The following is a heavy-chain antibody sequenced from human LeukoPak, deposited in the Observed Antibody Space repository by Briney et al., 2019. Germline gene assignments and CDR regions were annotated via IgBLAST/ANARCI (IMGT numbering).Heavy chain of an antibody. D-gene: IGHD4-17*01. CDR3: ARHDYGDLPFFDY. CDR2: IDPSDSYT. CDR1: GYSFTSYW. J-gene: IGHJ4*02. V-gene: IGHV5-10-1*01. Sequence: GESLKISCKGSGYSFTSYWISWVRQMPGKGLEWMGRIDPSDSYTNYSPSFQGHVTISADKSISTAYLQWSSLKASVTAMYYCARHDYGDLPFFDYWGQGTLVTVSS.